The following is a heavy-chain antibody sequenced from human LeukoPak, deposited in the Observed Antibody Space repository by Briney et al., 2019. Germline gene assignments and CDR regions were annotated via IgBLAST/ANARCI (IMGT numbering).Heavy chain of an antibody. Sequence: GGSLRLSCAASGFTFSRYWMSWVRQAPGKGLEWVANIRQDGSEKHYLDSVKGRITISRDNAKNSLYLQMNSLRAEDTAVYYCAREHADFWSGYSYYYYMDVWGKGTTVTVSS. J-gene: IGHJ6*03. CDR1: GFTFSRYW. CDR3: AREHADFWSGYSYYYYMDV. V-gene: IGHV3-7*01. CDR2: IRQDGSEK. D-gene: IGHD3-3*01.